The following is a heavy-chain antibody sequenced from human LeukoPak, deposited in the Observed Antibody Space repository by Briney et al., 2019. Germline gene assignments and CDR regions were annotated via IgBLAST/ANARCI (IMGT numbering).Heavy chain of an antibody. V-gene: IGHV3-7*01. D-gene: IGHD3-3*01. J-gene: IGHJ5*02. Sequence: AGGSPRLSCAASGFTFADYGMTWVRQAPGKGLEWVANIKQDGSEKNYVDSLRGRFTISRDNAKSSLYLQMNSLRAEDPAVSYCASFVPDHWGQGTLVTVSA. CDR3: ASFVPDH. CDR1: GFTFADYG. CDR2: IKQDGSEK.